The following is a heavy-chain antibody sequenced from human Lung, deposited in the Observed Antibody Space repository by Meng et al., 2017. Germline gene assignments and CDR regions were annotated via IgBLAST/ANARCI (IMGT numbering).Heavy chain of an antibody. CDR3: ARDEDISAAGKLFGDY. Sequence: ASVTLSCKPSGYNFPDYYIHWVRRAPGQGLEWMGRINPKSGDTHYAQKFQARVTMTGDTSISTAYMELSGLRSDDTAMYYCARDEDISAAGKLFGDYWGQGTLVTVSS. J-gene: IGHJ4*02. V-gene: IGHV1-2*06. CDR2: INPKSGDT. D-gene: IGHD6-25*01. CDR1: GYNFPDYY.